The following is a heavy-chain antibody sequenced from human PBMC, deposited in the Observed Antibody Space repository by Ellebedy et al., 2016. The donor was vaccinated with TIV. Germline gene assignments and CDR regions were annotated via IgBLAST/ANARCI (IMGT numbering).Heavy chain of an antibody. CDR2: INPNSGGT. CDR3: AGSTTVTNYYYYYYGMDV. Sequence: ASVKVSCXASGGTFSSYAISWVRQAPGQGLEWMGWINPNSGGTNYAQKFQGRVTMTRDTSISTAYMELSRLRSDDTAVYYCAGSTTVTNYYYYYYGMDVWGQGTTVTVSS. V-gene: IGHV1-2*02. CDR1: GGTFSSYA. J-gene: IGHJ6*02. D-gene: IGHD4-17*01.